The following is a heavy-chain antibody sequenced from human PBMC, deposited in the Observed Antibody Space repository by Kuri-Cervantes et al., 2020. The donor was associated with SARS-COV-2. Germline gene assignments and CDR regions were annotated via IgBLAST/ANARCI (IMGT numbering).Heavy chain of an antibody. J-gene: IGHJ1*01. D-gene: IGHD2-15*01. V-gene: IGHV4-61*01. CDR2: VFYSGST. Sequence: SETLFLTCTVSGASVSSGSYHWSWIRQSPGKGLEWIGYVFYSGSTKNNPSLRSRVTISIDTSKNQFFLRLTSVTPADTAVYFCARDAVGGYDLWGRGTLVTVSS. CDR1: GASVSSGSYH. CDR3: ARDAVGGYDL.